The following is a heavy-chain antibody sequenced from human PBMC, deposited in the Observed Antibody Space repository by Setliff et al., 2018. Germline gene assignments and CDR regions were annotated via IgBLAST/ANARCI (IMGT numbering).Heavy chain of an antibody. CDR3: ARHRVGNSGYAIPILDF. J-gene: IGHJ4*02. D-gene: IGHD5-12*01. V-gene: IGHV5-51*01. Sequence: PGESLKISCKDSGYTFSLSWIGWVRQMPGKGLDWMGIIYAGNSQIKYGPSFQGQFTISADKSISTAYLQWSSLKASDTAIYYCARHRVGNSGYAIPILDFWGQGALVTVSS. CDR2: IYAGNSQI. CDR1: GYTFSLSW.